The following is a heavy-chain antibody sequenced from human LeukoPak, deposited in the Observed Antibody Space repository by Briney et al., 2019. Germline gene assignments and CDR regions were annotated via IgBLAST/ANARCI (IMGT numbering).Heavy chain of an antibody. J-gene: IGHJ4*02. CDR2: INHSGST. CDR3: ARAPYYYGSGSYYLI. Sequence: PSETLSLTCAVYGGSFSGYYWSWIRQPPGKGLDWIGEINHSGSTNYNPSLKSQVTISVDTSKNQFSLKLSSVTAADTAVYYCARAPYYYGSGSYYLIWGQGTLVTVSS. V-gene: IGHV4-34*01. CDR1: GGSFSGYY. D-gene: IGHD3-10*01.